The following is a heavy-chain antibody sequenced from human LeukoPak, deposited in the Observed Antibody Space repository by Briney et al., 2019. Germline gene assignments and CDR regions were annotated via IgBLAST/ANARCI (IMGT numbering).Heavy chain of an antibody. V-gene: IGHV3-33*06. D-gene: IGHD3-3*01. Sequence: GGSLRLSCAASGFTFSSYAMSWVRQAPGKGLEWVAVIWFDGNTAYNADSVKGRFSISRDNSKNTLFLQMNSLRAEDTAIYYCAKEWSAFDIWGQGTRVTVSS. CDR3: AKEWSAFDI. CDR2: IWFDGNTA. CDR1: GFTFSSYA. J-gene: IGHJ3*02.